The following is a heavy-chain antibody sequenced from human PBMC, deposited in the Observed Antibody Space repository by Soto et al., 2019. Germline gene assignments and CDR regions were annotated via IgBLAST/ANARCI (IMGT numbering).Heavy chain of an antibody. D-gene: IGHD3-10*01. CDR2: ISPSGTT. J-gene: IGHJ4*02. Sequence: SETLSLTCAVYGGSFSYYYWSWIHQSPGKGLEWIGEISPSGTTKYNPSLKSRVIISMHTSTNQFSLYLSSVTAADTAVYYCTRGRLYYDSGTYANWGQGTLVTVSS. CDR1: GGSFSYYY. CDR3: TRGRLYYDSGTYAN. V-gene: IGHV4-34*01.